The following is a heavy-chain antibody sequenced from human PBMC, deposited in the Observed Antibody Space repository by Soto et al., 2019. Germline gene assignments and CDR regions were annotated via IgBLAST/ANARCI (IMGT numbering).Heavy chain of an antibody. CDR1: GYTFTSYA. CDR2: INAGNGNT. V-gene: IGHV1-3*01. CDR3: ATQGGAQTLDAFDI. Sequence: ASVKVSCKASGYTFTSYAMHWVRQAPGQRLEWMGWINAGNGNTKYSQKFQGRVTITRDTSASTAYMELGSLRSEDTAVYYCATQGGAQTLDAFDIWGQGTMVTVPS. J-gene: IGHJ3*02. D-gene: IGHD3-16*01.